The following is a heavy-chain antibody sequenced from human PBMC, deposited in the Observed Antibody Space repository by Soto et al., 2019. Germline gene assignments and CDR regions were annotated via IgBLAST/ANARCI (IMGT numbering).Heavy chain of an antibody. CDR3: ARHGQWCYDL. Sequence: EVQVVESGGDLVQPGGSLRLSCAASGFDFGTSWMGWLRQAPGKGLECVANINLDGTATYYVASVKGRFTISRDNAKNSLTLEMSSVRAEDTAVYYCARHGQWCYDLWGQGTLVTVSS. J-gene: IGHJ4*02. CDR1: GFDFGTSW. D-gene: IGHD2-8*01. V-gene: IGHV3-7*03. CDR2: INLDGTAT.